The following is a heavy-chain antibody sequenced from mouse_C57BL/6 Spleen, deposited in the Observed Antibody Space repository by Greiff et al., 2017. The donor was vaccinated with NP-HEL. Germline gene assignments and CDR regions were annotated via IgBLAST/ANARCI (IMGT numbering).Heavy chain of an antibody. CDR1: GFTFSSYG. V-gene: IGHV5-6*02. J-gene: IGHJ2*01. CDR3: ARQGYYYGSSSREYFDY. Sequence: EVKLVESGGDLVKPGGSLKLSCAASGFTFSSYGMSWVRQTPDKRLEWVATISSGGSYTYYPDSVKGRFTISRDNAKNTLYLQMSSLKSEDTAMYYCARQGYYYGSSSREYFDYWGQGTTLTVSS. D-gene: IGHD1-1*01. CDR2: ISSGGSYT.